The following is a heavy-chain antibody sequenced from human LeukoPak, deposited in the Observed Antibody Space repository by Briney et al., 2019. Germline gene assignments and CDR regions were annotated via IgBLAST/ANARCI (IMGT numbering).Heavy chain of an antibody. J-gene: IGHJ6*02. D-gene: IGHD3-3*01. CDR3: ARGRDYDFWSVPPYGMDV. CDR2: IYHSGST. V-gene: IGHV4-4*02. Sequence: SETLSLTCAVSGGSISSSNWWSWDRQPPGKGLEWIREIYHSGSTNYNPSLKSRVTISVDKSKNQFSLKLSSVTAADTAVYYCARGRDYDFWSVPPYGMDVWGQGTTVTVSS. CDR1: GGSISSSNW.